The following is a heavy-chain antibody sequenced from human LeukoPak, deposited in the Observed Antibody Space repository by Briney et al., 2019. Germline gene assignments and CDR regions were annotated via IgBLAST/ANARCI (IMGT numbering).Heavy chain of an antibody. J-gene: IGHJ6*03. CDR2: IIPIFGTA. Sequence: ASAKVSCKASGYTFTSYDINWVRQAPGQGLEWMGGIIPIFGTANYAQKFQGRVTITADESTSTAYMELSSLRSEDTAAYYCARVSYGDYNLYYYYYMDVWGKGTTVTISS. CDR3: ARVSYGDYNLYYYYYMDV. CDR1: GYTFTSYD. D-gene: IGHD4-17*01. V-gene: IGHV1-69*13.